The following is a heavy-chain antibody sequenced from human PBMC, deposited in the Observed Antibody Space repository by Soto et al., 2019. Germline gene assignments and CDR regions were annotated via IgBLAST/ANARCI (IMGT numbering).Heavy chain of an antibody. CDR2: IKSKTDGGTT. V-gene: IGHV3-15*07. D-gene: IGHD6-19*01. J-gene: IGHJ6*02. CDR1: GFTFSNAW. CDR3: TTSSGRYYYYGMDV. Sequence: GGSLRLSCAASGFTFSNAWMNWVRQAPGKGLEWVGRIKSKTDGGTTDYAAPVKGRFTISKGDTKNKLYLQVNSLKTDDTAVYYCTTSSGRYYYYGMDVWGQGTTVTVSS.